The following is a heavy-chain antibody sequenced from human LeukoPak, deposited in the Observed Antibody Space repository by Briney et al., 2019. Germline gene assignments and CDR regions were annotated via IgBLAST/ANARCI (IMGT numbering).Heavy chain of an antibody. CDR3: ARDRAAGNGGFDP. Sequence: RSDTLSLTCAASGGSISRSNCWTWVRQPPGKGLDWIGEIYHGGSTNYTPSLKSRITISVDESKSQFSLKLSSVTGADTAVYYCARDRAAGNGGFDPWGQGTLVSVSS. D-gene: IGHD6-13*01. CDR1: GGSISRSNC. V-gene: IGHV4-4*02. J-gene: IGHJ5*02. CDR2: IYHGGST.